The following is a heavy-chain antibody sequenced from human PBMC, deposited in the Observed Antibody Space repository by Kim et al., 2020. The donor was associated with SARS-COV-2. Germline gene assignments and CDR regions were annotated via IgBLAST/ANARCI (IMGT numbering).Heavy chain of an antibody. V-gene: IGHV1-24*01. Sequence: ASVKVSCKVSGYTLTELSMHWVRQAPGKGLAWMGGFDPEDGETIYAQKFQGRVTMTEDTSTDTAYMELSSLRSEDTAVYYCATAPVVVGATLSDYYYYGMDVWGQGTTVTVSS. D-gene: IGHD1-26*01. CDR2: FDPEDGET. CDR1: GYTLTELS. J-gene: IGHJ6*02. CDR3: ATAPVVVGATLSDYYYYGMDV.